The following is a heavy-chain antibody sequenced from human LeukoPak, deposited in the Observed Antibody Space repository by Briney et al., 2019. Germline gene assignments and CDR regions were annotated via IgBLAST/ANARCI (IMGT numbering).Heavy chain of an antibody. D-gene: IGHD3-22*01. V-gene: IGHV4-39*07. CDR1: GGSISSYY. CDR2: IYYSGST. Sequence: TSETLSLTCTVSGGSISSYYWSWIRQPPGKGLEWIGSIYYSGSTYYNPSLKSRVTISVDTSKNQFSLKLSSVTAADTAVYYCARALAYYYDSSGYLWGYYFDYWGQGTLVTVSS. J-gene: IGHJ4*02. CDR3: ARALAYYYDSSGYLWGYYFDY.